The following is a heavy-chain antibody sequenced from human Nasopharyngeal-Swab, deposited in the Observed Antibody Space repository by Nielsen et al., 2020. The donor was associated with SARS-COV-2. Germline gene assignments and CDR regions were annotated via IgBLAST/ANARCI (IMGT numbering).Heavy chain of an antibody. V-gene: IGHV3-21*01. CDR2: ISSSSSYI. CDR3: ARALPDTYCGGDCYYN. Sequence: GASLKISCAASGFTFSSYSMNWVRQAPEKGLEWVSSISSSSSYIYYADSVKGRFTISRDNAKNSLYLQMNSLRAEDTAVYYCARALPDTYCGGDCYYNWGQGTLVTVSS. J-gene: IGHJ4*02. D-gene: IGHD2-21*02. CDR1: GFTFSSYS.